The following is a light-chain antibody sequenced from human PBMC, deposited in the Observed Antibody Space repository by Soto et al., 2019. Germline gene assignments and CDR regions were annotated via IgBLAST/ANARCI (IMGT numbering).Light chain of an antibody. CDR3: QQRRA. J-gene: IGKJ1*01. Sequence: EIVMTPSPATLSLSPGERATLSCRASQSVSSYLAWYQQKPGQAPRLLIYDASNRATGIPARFSGSGSGTDFTLTISSLEPEDFAVYYCQQRRAFGQGTKV. CDR2: DAS. CDR1: QSVSSY. V-gene: IGKV3-11*01.